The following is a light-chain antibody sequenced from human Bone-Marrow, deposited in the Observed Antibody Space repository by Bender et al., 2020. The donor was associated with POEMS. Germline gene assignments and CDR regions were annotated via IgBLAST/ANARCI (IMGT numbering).Light chain of an antibody. Sequence: QSVLTQPPSVSAAPRQRVTISCSGSNSNIGNHEVNWYRQLPGKAPKLVIYYDDLLPSGVSDRFSGSKSGSSASLAISGLQSEDEADYYCAAWDDRVNGYVFGTGTTVTVV. J-gene: IGLJ1*01. CDR3: AAWDDRVNGYV. CDR2: YDD. CDR1: NSNIGNHE. V-gene: IGLV1-36*01.